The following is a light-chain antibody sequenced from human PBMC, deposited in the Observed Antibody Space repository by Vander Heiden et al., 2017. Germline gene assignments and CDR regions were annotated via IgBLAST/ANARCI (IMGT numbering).Light chain of an antibody. V-gene: IGLV3-1*01. Sequence: SYELTQPPSVSVSPGTTASITCSGDKLGDKYACWYQQKPGQSPVLVIYQDSKRPSGIPERFSGSNSGNTATLTISGTQAMDEADYYCQAWDSSSGVFGTGTKVTVL. CDR1: KLGDKY. CDR2: QDS. J-gene: IGLJ1*01. CDR3: QAWDSSSGV.